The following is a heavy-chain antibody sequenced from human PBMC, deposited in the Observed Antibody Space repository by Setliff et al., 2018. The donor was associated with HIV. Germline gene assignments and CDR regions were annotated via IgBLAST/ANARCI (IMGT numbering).Heavy chain of an antibody. CDR1: GYTFTSYD. D-gene: IGHD6-19*01. V-gene: IGHV1-18*01. Sequence: ASVKVSCKASGYTFTSYDVNWVRQAPGQGLEWMGRSSVDSDNTNYAQKFQGRVTMTTDTSTSTAYLELRSLISEDTAVYYCARDSSTGFFSAAYWGQGALVTVSS. CDR2: SSVDSDNT. CDR3: ARDSSTGFFSAAY. J-gene: IGHJ4*02.